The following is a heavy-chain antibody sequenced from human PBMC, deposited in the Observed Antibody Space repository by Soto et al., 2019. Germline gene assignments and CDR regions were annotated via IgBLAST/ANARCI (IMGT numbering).Heavy chain of an antibody. J-gene: IGHJ4*02. Sequence: SETLSLTCAAYGGSFRGYCWSSIRQPPGKGLEWIGEINHSGSTYYNPSLKSRVTISVDTSKNEFSLKLSSVTAADTAVYYCARDTWIHGKCYGMKEWRQGMQVSVS. V-gene: IGHV4-34*01. CDR1: GGSFRGYC. CDR2: INHSGST. D-gene: IGHD2-15*01. CDR3: ARDTWIHGKCYGMKE.